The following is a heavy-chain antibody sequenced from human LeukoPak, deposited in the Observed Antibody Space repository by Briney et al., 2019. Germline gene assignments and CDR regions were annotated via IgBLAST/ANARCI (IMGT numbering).Heavy chain of an antibody. CDR1: GFFFNDYY. J-gene: IGHJ6*03. V-gene: IGHV3-11*04. CDR2: ISNSGDTT. Sequence: GGSLRLSCAASGFFFNDYYMSWIRQAPGKGLEWVTYISNSGDTTYYADSVKGRFTISRDNAKNSLYLRMNSLRAEDTAVYYCARDPYSGTYSDYYYYYMDVWGKGTTVTVSS. CDR3: ARDPYSGTYSDYYYYYMDV. D-gene: IGHD1-26*01.